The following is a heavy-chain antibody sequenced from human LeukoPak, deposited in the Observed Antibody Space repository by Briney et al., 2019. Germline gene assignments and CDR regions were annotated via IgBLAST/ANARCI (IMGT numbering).Heavy chain of an antibody. D-gene: IGHD2-15*01. V-gene: IGHV4-38-2*02. J-gene: IGHJ2*01. Sequence: SETLSLTCTVSGYSIAHGFFWAWIRQPPGGGLEWIGSLYHSGTTYYNTSLKSPISTSVDTSKNQFSLKLRLVTAADTAVYYCARVEVPRDINDWYFDLWGRGTLVTVSS. CDR2: LYHSGTT. CDR1: GYSIAHGFF. CDR3: ARVEVPRDINDWYFDL.